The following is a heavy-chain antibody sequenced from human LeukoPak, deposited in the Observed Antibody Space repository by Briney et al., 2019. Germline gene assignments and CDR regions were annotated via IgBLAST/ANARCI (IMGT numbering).Heavy chain of an antibody. J-gene: IGHJ4*02. V-gene: IGHV4-39*01. CDR3: ARRSGPVNFDY. CDR2: IYYSGST. CDR1: GGSISSSSYY. D-gene: IGHD3-10*01. Sequence: PSETLSLTCTVPGGSISSSSYYWGWIRQPPGKGLEWIGSIYYSGSTYYNPSLKSRVTISVDTSRNQFSLKLSSVTAADTAVYYCARRSGPVNFDYWGQGTLVTVSS.